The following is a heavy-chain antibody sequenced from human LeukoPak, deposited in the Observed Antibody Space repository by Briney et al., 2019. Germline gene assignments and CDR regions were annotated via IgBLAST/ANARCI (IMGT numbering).Heavy chain of an antibody. CDR1: GFTFSSYS. J-gene: IGHJ4*02. CDR2: ISSSSSYI. CDR3: ARDIVVVPAA. Sequence: GGSLRLSCAASGFTFSSYSMNWVRQAPGKGLEWASSISSSSSYIYYADSVKGRFTISRDNAKNSLYLQMNSLRAEDTAVYYCARDIVVVPAAWGQGTLVTVSS. D-gene: IGHD2-2*01. V-gene: IGHV3-21*01.